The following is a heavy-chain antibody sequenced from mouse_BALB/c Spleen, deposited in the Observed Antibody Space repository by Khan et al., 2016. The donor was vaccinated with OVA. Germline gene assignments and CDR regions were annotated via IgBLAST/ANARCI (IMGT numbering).Heavy chain of an antibody. J-gene: IGHJ2*01. CDR1: GYTFTNFR. CDR2: INTLTGEP. Sequence: QVQLKQSGPELRKPGETVKISCQTSGYTFTNFRVNWVKQTPGMGLKWMGCINTLTGEPTYADDFKGRFAFSLETSASTAYLQINNLKNEDMAAYFGSRHGHGESFYFDFWGQGTTLTVSS. V-gene: IGHV9-1*02. D-gene: IGHD2-13*01. CDR3: SRHGHGESFYFDF.